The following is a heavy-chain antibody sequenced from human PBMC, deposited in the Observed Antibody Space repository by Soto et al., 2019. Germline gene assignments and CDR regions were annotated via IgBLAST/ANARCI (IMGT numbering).Heavy chain of an antibody. V-gene: IGHV3-23*01. J-gene: IGHJ3*02. CDR1: GFTFSSYA. CDR3: AKGNSWSPALVLDI. CDR2: ISGSGGST. D-gene: IGHD1-7*01. Sequence: PGGSLILSCAASGFTFSSYAMSWVRQAPGKGLEWVSAISGSGGSTYYADSVKGRFTISRDSSKNTLYLQMNSLRAEDTAVYYCAKGNSWSPALVLDIWGQGTMVTVSS.